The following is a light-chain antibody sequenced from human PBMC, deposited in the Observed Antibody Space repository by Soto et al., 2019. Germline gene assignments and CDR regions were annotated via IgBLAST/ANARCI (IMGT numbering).Light chain of an antibody. V-gene: IGLV1-40*01. J-gene: IGLJ1*01. Sequence: QSVLTQPPSVSGAPVPRVTISCTGSSSNIGAGYDVHWYQQLPGTAPKLLIYGNSNRPSGVPDRFSGSKSGTSASLAITGLQAEDEADYYCQSYDSSLSGSNVFGTGTKVTVL. CDR3: QSYDSSLSGSNV. CDR2: GNS. CDR1: SSNIGAGYD.